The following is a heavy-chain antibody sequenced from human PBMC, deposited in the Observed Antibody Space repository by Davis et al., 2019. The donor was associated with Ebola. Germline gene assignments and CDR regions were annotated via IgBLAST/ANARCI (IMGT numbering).Heavy chain of an antibody. Sequence: ASVKVSCKASGYTFTSYDINWVRQATGQGLEWMGWMNPNSGNTGYAQKFQDRVTMTRNTSISTAYMELSSLRSEDTAVYYCARSPFVWFRELLYYYYYGMDVWGQGTTVTVSS. CDR1: GYTFTSYD. CDR3: ARSPFVWFRELLYYYYYGMDV. V-gene: IGHV1-8*01. CDR2: MNPNSGNT. D-gene: IGHD3-10*01. J-gene: IGHJ6*02.